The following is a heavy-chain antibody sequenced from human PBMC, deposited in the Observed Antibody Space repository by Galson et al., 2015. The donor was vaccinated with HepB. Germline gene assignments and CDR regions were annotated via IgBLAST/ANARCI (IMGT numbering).Heavy chain of an antibody. D-gene: IGHD2-15*01. CDR3: ARGFCDGGSCPNWFDS. J-gene: IGHJ5*01. CDR2: IIPVFGRQ. CDR1: GVAFSNYA. Sequence: SCKASGVAFSNYAMSWVRQAPGEGLEWMGAIIPVFGRQNYAQTLQGRVTITADESRNTAYMELSSLRYEDTAIYYCARGFCDGGSCPNWFDSWGQGTLVTVSS. V-gene: IGHV1-69*01.